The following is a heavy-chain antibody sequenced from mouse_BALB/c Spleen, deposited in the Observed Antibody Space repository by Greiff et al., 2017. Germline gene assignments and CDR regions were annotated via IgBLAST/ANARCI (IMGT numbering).Heavy chain of an antibody. V-gene: IGHV2-9*02. J-gene: IGHJ3*01. CDR2: IWAGGST. CDR3: ARDGGYDEGGFAY. CDR1: GFSLTSYG. D-gene: IGHD2-14*01. Sequence: QVQLKESGPGLVAPSQSLSITCTVSGFSLTSYGVHWVRQPPGKGLEWLGVIWAGGSTNYNSALMSRLSISKDNSKSQVFLKMNSLQTDDTAMYYCARDGGYDEGGFAYWGQGTLVTVSA.